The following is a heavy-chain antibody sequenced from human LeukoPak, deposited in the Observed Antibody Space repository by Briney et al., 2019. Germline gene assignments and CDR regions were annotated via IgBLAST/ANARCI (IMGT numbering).Heavy chain of an antibody. Sequence: LAGGSLRLSCIASGFTFSYSWMTWVRQAPGRGLEWVANIKGDGSDKYYVDSVKGRFTISRDNAKKSLYLQMNSLKAEDTAVYYCARDGRDGYNGYFDPWGQGTLVTVSS. CDR1: GFTFSYSW. CDR3: ARDGRDGYNGYFDP. CDR2: IKGDGSDK. J-gene: IGHJ5*02. V-gene: IGHV3-7*01. D-gene: IGHD5-24*01.